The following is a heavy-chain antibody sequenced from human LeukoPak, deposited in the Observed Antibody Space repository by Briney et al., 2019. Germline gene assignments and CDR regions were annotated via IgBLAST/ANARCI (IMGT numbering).Heavy chain of an antibody. CDR3: ARVGPRRYFDWLSHNNWFDP. CDR1: GGSISSSSYY. D-gene: IGHD3-9*01. CDR2: IYYSGST. V-gene: IGHV4-39*01. Sequence: PSETLSLTCTVSGGSISSSSYYWGWIRQPPGKGLEWIGSIYYSGSTYYNPSLKSRVTISVDTSKNQFSLKLSSVTAADTAVYYCARVGPRRYFDWLSHNNWFDPWGQGTLVTVSS. J-gene: IGHJ5*02.